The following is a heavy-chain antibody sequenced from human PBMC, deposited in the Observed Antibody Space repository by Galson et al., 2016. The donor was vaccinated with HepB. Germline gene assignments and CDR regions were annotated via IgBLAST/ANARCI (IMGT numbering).Heavy chain of an antibody. V-gene: IGHV3-53*01. CDR2: IYSDGRT. D-gene: IGHD3-22*01. J-gene: IGHJ3*01. Sequence: SLRLSCAASGFIVNHNYMNWVRLAPGMGLEWVSVIYSDGRTYYADSVKGRFTISGDNSKNMLYLQMKTLRAEDTAVYYCARDPYYYDSRGYTTGFDVWGQGTMVTVSS. CDR3: ARDPYYYDSRGYTTGFDV. CDR1: GFIVNHNY.